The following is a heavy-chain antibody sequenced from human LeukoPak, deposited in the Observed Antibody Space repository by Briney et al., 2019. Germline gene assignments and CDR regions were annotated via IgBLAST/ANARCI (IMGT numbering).Heavy chain of an antibody. CDR1: GGSISSSSYY. V-gene: IGHV4-39*07. D-gene: IGHD3-22*01. J-gene: IGHJ4*02. CDR3: ARWGYYYDGSGLGY. CDR2: IYYSGST. Sequence: SETLSLTCTVSGGSISSSSYYWGWIRQPPGKGLEWIGSIYYSGSTYYNPSLKSRVTISVDTSKNQVSLKLSSVTAADTAVYYCARWGYYYDGSGLGYWGQGTLVTVSS.